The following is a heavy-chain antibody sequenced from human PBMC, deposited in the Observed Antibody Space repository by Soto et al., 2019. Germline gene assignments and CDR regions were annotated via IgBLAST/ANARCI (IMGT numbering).Heavy chain of an antibody. J-gene: IGHJ4*02. Sequence: EVQLVESGGGLVQPGGSLRLSCAASGFTFSSYNMNWVRQAPGKGLEWVSYISYSSGTIYYADSVKGRFTVSRDNDQDSLYLQMNSLRAEDTAVYYCARDCSSNTCYFRRDSWGQGTLVTVSS. V-gene: IGHV3-48*01. D-gene: IGHD2-2*01. CDR2: ISYSSGTI. CDR3: ARDCSSNTCYFRRDS. CDR1: GFTFSSYN.